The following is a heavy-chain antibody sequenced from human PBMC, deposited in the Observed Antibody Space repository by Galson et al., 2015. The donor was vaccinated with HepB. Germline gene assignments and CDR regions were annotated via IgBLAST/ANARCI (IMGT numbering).Heavy chain of an antibody. CDR2: MYYRGST. Sequence: TLSLPCTVSGGSISSGGYYWSWIRQHPGKGLEWIGYMYYRGSTYYNPSLKSRVTMSVDTSKNHFSLKVYSVTAADTAVYYCARVRSGWYWFDPWGQGTLVTVSS. CDR3: ARVRSGWYWFDP. D-gene: IGHD6-19*01. V-gene: IGHV4-31*03. CDR1: GGSISSGGYY. J-gene: IGHJ5*02.